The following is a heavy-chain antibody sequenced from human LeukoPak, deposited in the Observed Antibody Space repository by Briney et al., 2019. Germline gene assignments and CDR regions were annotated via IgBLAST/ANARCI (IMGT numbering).Heavy chain of an antibody. Sequence: GGSLRLSCAASGFTFSSYSMNWVRQAPGKGLEWVAFIRYDGSNKYYADSVKGRFTISRDNSKNTLYLQMNSLRAEDTAVYYCAKEHFPYCSSTSCYGWFDPWGQGTLVTVSS. CDR1: GFTFSSYS. J-gene: IGHJ5*02. V-gene: IGHV3-30*02. CDR3: AKEHFPYCSSTSCYGWFDP. D-gene: IGHD2-2*01. CDR2: IRYDGSNK.